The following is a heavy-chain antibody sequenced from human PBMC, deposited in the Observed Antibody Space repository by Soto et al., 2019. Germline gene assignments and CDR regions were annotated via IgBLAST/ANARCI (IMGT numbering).Heavy chain of an antibody. Sequence: SETLSLTCTVIGDSLSSNNYYWSWIRQRPGKGLEWIGYIHYSGDSYDNPSLTSRITMSMDVPKNQFSLNLRSVTAADTAIYYCARDVNDSSGSQGFDYWGQGTLVTVSS. D-gene: IGHD3-22*01. CDR2: IHYSGDS. CDR3: ARDVNDSSGSQGFDY. CDR1: GDSLSSNNYY. V-gene: IGHV4-31*03. J-gene: IGHJ4*02.